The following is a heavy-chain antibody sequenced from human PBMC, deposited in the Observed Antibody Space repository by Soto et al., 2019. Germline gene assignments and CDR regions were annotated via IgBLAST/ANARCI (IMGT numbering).Heavy chain of an antibody. Sequence: QVQLQESGPGLVKPSETLSLTCTVSGGSISSDYWSWIRQPPGKGLEWIGYIYYSGSTNYNPSLKSRVTISVDTSKNQFSLKLSSVTAADTAVYYCARLGFAENWFDPWGQGTLVTVSS. CDR3: ARLGFAENWFDP. CDR1: GGSISSDY. D-gene: IGHD3-10*01. J-gene: IGHJ5*02. V-gene: IGHV4-59*08. CDR2: IYYSGST.